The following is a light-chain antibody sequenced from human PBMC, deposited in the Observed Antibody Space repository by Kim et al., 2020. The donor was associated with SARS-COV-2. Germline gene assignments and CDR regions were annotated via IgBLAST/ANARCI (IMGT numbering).Light chain of an antibody. V-gene: IGKV3-15*01. CDR1: QSVSNT. J-gene: IGKJ2*01. CDR3: QQYSKWPPYT. CDR2: DAS. Sequence: EVVMTQSPATLSLSLGDRATLSCRASQSVSNTLAWYQQKPGQAPRLLIFDASSRATGVPPRFSGSGSGTEFTLTISGLQSEDFAVYYCQQYSKWPPYTFGKGTKLEI.